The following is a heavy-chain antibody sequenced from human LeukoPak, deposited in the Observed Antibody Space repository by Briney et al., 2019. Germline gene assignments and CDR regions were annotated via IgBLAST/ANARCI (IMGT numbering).Heavy chain of an antibody. V-gene: IGHV3-48*02. D-gene: IGHD3-22*01. CDR1: GFIFSSYS. Sequence: GGSLRLSCAASGFIFSSYSMNWVRQAPGKGLEWISYISSDSHAIYYADSVKGRFTISRDHVKNSVYLQMNSLRDEDTAVYYCARTKYDYESSGAWGQGTLVTVSP. J-gene: IGHJ5*02. CDR2: ISSDSHAI. CDR3: ARTKYDYESSGA.